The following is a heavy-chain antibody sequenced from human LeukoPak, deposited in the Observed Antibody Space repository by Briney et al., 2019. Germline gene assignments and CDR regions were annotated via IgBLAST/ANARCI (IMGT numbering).Heavy chain of an antibody. V-gene: IGHV3-7*01. CDR3: ATYTHWVAGDV. CDR2: MNQDGSAK. J-gene: IGHJ6*02. CDR1: GFTFSDSW. D-gene: IGHD3-16*01. Sequence: GGSLRLSCAASGFTFSDSWMSWVRQAPGKGLEWVANMNQDGSAKDYVDSVKGRFTISRDNARNSLYLQMSSLRAEDTAVYYCATYTHWVAGDVWGQATTVTVSS.